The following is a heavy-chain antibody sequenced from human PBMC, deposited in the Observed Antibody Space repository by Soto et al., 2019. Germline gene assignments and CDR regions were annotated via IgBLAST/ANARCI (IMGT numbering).Heavy chain of an antibody. CDR1: GFTVSSNY. D-gene: IGHD6-19*01. Sequence: GGSLRLSCAASGFTVSSNYMSWVRQAPGKGLEWVSVIYSGGSTNYADSVKGRFTISRDNSKNTLYLQMNSLRAEDTAVYYCARGSVAVAGYDAFDIWGQGTMVTVSS. CDR3: ARGSVAVAGYDAFDI. V-gene: IGHV3-66*01. CDR2: IYSGGST. J-gene: IGHJ3*02.